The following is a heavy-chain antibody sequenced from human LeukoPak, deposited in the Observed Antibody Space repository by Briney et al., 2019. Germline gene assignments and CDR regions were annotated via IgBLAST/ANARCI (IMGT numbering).Heavy chain of an antibody. CDR1: GFTLSNYW. D-gene: IGHD1-20*01. Sequence: GGSLRLSCAASGFTLSNYWMHWVRQAPGRGLVWVSRISGDGSSTSYADSVKGRFTISRDNAKNRLYLQINSLRTEDTAVYYCARKYNWIFPFEFWGQGTLVTVSS. V-gene: IGHV3-74*01. J-gene: IGHJ4*02. CDR2: ISGDGSST. CDR3: ARKYNWIFPFEF.